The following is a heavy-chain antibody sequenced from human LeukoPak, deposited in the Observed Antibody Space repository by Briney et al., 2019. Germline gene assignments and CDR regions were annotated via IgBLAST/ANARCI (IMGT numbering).Heavy chain of an antibody. J-gene: IGHJ4*02. CDR3: ARDGPLGVTDFDY. V-gene: IGHV3-21*01. CDR1: GFTFSSYT. CDR2: ISSSSSYI. Sequence: GGSLRLSCAASGFTFSSYTMNWVRQAPGKGLEWVSSISSSSSYIYYADSVKGRITISRDNAKNSLYLQMNSLRAEDTAVYYCARDGPLGVTDFDYWGQGTLVTVSS. D-gene: IGHD2-21*02.